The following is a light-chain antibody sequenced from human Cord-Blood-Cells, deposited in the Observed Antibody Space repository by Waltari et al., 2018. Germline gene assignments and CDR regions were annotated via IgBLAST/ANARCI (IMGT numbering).Light chain of an antibody. Sequence: EIVLTHSQATRPLSPGERAPPPCRASQSVSSYLAWYQQKPGQAPRLLIYDASNRATGIPARFSGSGSGTDFTLTISSLEPEDFAVYYCQQRSNWPPRYTFGQGTKLEIK. CDR1: QSVSSY. CDR3: QQRSNWPPRYT. J-gene: IGKJ2*01. V-gene: IGKV3-11*01. CDR2: DAS.